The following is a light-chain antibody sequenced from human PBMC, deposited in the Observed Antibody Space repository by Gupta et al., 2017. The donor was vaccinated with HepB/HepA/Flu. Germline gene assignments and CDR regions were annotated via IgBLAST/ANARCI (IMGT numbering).Light chain of an antibody. CDR1: QSVSNNN. V-gene: IGKV3-20*01. J-gene: IGKJ4*02. CDR2: GAF. CDR3: QQYAISPVT. Sequence: PGETATLSCRASQSVSNNNLAWYQQKFGQAPRLLIYGAFTRATGIPDRFSGSRSGTDFSLTISRLEAEDFAVYYCQQYAISPVTFGGGTKVEIK.